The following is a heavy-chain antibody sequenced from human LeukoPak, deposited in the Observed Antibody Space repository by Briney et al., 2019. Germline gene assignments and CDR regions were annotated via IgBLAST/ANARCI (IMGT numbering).Heavy chain of an antibody. V-gene: IGHV3-53*01. Sequence: GGSLRLSCAASGFTVSSNYMSWVRQAPGKGLEWVSVIYSGGSTYYADSVKGRFTISRDNSKNTLYLQMNSLRAEDTAVYYCARAVGGSSMSGSYWFDPWGQGTLVTVSS. CDR1: GFTVSSNY. CDR3: ARAVGGSSMSGSYWFDP. J-gene: IGHJ5*02. D-gene: IGHD1-26*01. CDR2: IYSGGST.